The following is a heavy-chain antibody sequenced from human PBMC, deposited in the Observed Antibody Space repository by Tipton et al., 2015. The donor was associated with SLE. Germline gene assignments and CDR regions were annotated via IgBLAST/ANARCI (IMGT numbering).Heavy chain of an antibody. Sequence: QVQLVQSGAEVKKPGASVKVSCKASGYTFPSYDINRVRQATGQGLVWMGWMNPNSGNTGYAQKFQGRVTMTRNTSISTAYMELSSLRSEDTAVYYCARSKSSAPDHYYYYGMDVWGQGTTVTVSS. CDR1: GYTFPSYD. CDR3: ARSKSSAPDHYYYYGMDV. V-gene: IGHV1-8*02. D-gene: IGHD1-14*01. CDR2: MNPNSGNT. J-gene: IGHJ6*02.